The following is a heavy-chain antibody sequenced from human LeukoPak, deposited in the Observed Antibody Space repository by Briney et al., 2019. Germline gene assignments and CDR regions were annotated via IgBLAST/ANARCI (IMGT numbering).Heavy chain of an antibody. CDR2: ISAYNGDT. CDR1: GYTFTSYG. J-gene: IGHJ4*02. Sequence: ASVKVSCKASGYTFTSYGCSWVRQAPGQGLEWMGWISAYNGDTNYAQKVQGRVTMTTDTSTSTAYMELRSLRSDDTAIYYCARDIVSGPPFDYWGQGTLVTVSS. V-gene: IGHV1-18*01. D-gene: IGHD2-15*01. CDR3: ARDIVSGPPFDY.